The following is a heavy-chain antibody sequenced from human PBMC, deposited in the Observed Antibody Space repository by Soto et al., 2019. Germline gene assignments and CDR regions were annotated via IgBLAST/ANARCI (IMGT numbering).Heavy chain of an antibody. CDR2: ISGSGGST. Sequence: GGSLRLSCAASGFTFSSYAMSWVRQAPGKGLEWVSAISGSGGSTYYADSVKGRFTISRDNSKNTLYLQMNSLRAEDTAVYYCANQRYYYDSSGYSEGYDCYYGMDVWGQGTTVTVSS. J-gene: IGHJ6*02. CDR1: GFTFSSYA. D-gene: IGHD3-22*01. CDR3: ANQRYYYDSSGYSEGYDCYYGMDV. V-gene: IGHV3-23*01.